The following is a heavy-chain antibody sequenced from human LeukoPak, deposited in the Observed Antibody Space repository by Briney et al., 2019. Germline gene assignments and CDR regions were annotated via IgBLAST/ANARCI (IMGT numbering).Heavy chain of an antibody. CDR1: GSSISSGSYF. D-gene: IGHD3-3*02. V-gene: IGHV4-61*02. J-gene: IGHJ3*02. Sequence: SETLSLTCTVSGSSISSGSYFWSWIRQPAGKGLGWIGRIYTGGSTNYNPSLKSRVTISVDTSKNQFSLKLSSVTAADTAVYYCARESPFISFDIWGQGTMVTVSS. CDR2: IYTGGST. CDR3: ARESPFISFDI.